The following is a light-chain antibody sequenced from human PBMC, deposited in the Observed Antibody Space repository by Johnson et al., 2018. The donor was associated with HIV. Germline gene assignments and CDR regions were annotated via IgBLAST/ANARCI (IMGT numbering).Light chain of an antibody. Sequence: QAVLTQPPSVSAAPGQKVTISCSGSSSNIGNNYVSWYQQLPGTAPKLLIYENNKRPSGIPDRFSGSKSGTSATLGITGLQTGDEADYYCGAWASSLSAADVFGSGPNVTVL. V-gene: IGLV1-51*02. CDR2: ENN. J-gene: IGLJ1*01. CDR3: GAWASSLSAADV. CDR1: SSNIGNNY.